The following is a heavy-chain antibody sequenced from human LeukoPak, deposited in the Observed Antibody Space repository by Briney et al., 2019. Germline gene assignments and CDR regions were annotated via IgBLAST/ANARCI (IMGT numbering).Heavy chain of an antibody. V-gene: IGHV1-2*02. CDR1: GYTFTGYY. CDR2: INPNSGGT. J-gene: IGHJ4*02. CDR3: AREFYYDSSGYHY. D-gene: IGHD3-22*01. Sequence: ASVKVSCKASGYTFTGYYMHWVRQAPGQGLEWMGWINPNSGGTNYAQKVQGRVTMTRDTSISTAYMELSRLRSDDTAVYYCAREFYYDSSGYHYWGQGTLVTVSS.